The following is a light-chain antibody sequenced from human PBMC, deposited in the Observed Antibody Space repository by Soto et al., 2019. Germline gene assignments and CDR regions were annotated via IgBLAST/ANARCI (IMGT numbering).Light chain of an antibody. CDR1: QGISNY. J-gene: IGKJ3*01. CDR3: QKYNSAPLT. V-gene: IGKV1-27*01. CDR2: AAS. Sequence: DIQMTQSPSSLSASVGDRVTITCRASQGISNYLAWYQQKPGKVPKLLIYAASTLPSGVPSRFSGSGSGTDFNLTISSLQPEVVAIYYCQKYNSAPLTFGPGNKVDIK.